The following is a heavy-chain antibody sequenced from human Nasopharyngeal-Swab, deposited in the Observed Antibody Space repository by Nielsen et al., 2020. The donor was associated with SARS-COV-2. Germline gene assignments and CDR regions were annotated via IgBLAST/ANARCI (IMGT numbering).Heavy chain of an antibody. CDR2: SNTNTGNP. Sequence: VRQAPGKGLGWMGWSNTNTGNPKYARGCTGRFVFSLDTSVSTAYLQISILKAEDTAVYYCARAFVSSWPYYYYYCIDAWGQGTTVTVSS. CDR3: ARAFVSSWPYYYYYCIDA. D-gene: IGHD6-13*01. V-gene: IGHV7-4-1*02. J-gene: IGHJ6*02.